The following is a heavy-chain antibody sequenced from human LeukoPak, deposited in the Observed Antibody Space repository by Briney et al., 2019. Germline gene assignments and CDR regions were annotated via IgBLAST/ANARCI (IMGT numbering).Heavy chain of an antibody. CDR2: ISSSSSTI. CDR3: AGGLGIAGRDYYFDY. CDR1: GFTFSSYS. Sequence: GGSLRLSCAASGFTFSSYSMNWARQAPGKGLEWVSYISSSSSTIYYADSVKGRFTISRDNAKNSLYLQMNSLRAEDTAVYYCAGGLGIAGRDYYFDYWGQGTLVTVSS. V-gene: IGHV3-48*01. J-gene: IGHJ4*02. D-gene: IGHD2-21*01.